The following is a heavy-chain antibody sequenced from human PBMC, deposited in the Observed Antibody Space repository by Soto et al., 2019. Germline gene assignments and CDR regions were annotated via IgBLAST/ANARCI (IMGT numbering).Heavy chain of an antibody. D-gene: IGHD6-19*01. CDR1: GFTFSSYA. V-gene: IGHV3-30-3*01. Sequence: QVQLVESGGGVVQPGRSLRLSCAASGFTFSSYAMHWVRQAPGKGLEWVAVISYDGSNKYYADSVKGRFTISRDNSKNTLYLQMNSLRAEDTAVYYCARDLAGMAVAGSDYWGQGTLVTVSS. CDR2: ISYDGSNK. J-gene: IGHJ4*02. CDR3: ARDLAGMAVAGSDY.